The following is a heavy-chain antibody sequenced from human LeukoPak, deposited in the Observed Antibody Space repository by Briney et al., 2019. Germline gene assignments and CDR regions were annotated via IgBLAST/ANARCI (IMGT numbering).Heavy chain of an antibody. D-gene: IGHD4-17*01. J-gene: IGHJ4*02. CDR1: GFTFSSYA. CDR3: AKGVHDYGDSY. CDR2: ISDSGGRT. V-gene: IGHV3-23*01. Sequence: PGGSLRLSCAASGFTFSSYAMSWVRQAPGKGLEWVSAISDSGGRTYYADSVKGRFTISRDNSKNTLYLQMNSLRAEDTAVYYCAKGVHDYGDSYWGQGTLVTVSS.